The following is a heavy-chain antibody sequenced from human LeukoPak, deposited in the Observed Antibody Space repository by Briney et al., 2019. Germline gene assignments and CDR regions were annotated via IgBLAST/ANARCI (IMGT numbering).Heavy chain of an antibody. Sequence: ASVKVSCKASVYTFTSYDINWVRQATGQGLEWMGWMNPNSGNTGYAQKFQGRVTITRNTSISTAYMELSSLRSEDTAVYYCAREGSGYDNNWFDPWGQGTPVAVSP. D-gene: IGHD5-12*01. CDR1: VYTFTSYD. CDR2: MNPNSGNT. V-gene: IGHV1-8*03. J-gene: IGHJ5*02. CDR3: AREGSGYDNNWFDP.